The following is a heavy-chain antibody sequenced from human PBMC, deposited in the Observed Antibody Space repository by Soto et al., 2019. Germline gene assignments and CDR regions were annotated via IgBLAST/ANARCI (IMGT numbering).Heavy chain of an antibody. CDR1: GGSISSGGYS. Sequence: RSLTCAVSGGSISSGGYSWSWIRQPPGKGLEWIGYIYPGGTTYYNPSLKSRATLSVDRAKSQFSLNLSSVTAADTAVYFCARVWFGSFDYWGQGAPVTVSS. CDR3: ARVWFGSFDY. D-gene: IGHD3-10*01. J-gene: IGHJ4*02. V-gene: IGHV4-30-2*01. CDR2: IYPGGTT.